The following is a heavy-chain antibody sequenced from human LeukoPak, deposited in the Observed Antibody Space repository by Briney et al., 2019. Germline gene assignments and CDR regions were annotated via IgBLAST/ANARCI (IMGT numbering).Heavy chain of an antibody. CDR2: INHSGST. V-gene: IGHV4-34*01. Sequence: GSXXGYYWSWIRQPPGKGLEWIGEINHSGSTNYNPSLKRRVTISVDTSKKKFSLKLRYVTAAEKAVYYCGXXRXXRXFDYWGXGXLVTVSS. CDR3: GXXRXXRXFDY. CDR1: GSXXGYY. J-gene: IGHJ4*02.